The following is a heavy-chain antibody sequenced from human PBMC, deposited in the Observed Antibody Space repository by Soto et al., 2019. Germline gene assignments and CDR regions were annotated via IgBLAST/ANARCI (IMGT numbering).Heavy chain of an antibody. V-gene: IGHV4-34*01. D-gene: IGHD2-8*01. CDR1: GGSLSGYY. J-gene: IGHJ4*02. CDR2: IGHSGST. Sequence: QVQLQQWGAGLLKPSETLSLTCAVYGGSLSGYYWRWIRQPPGKGLEWIGEIGHSGSTIYNPSLESRVTISEDSSNNQFSLKLNSVTAADTAVYYCARHGVYYFDYWGQGAPVTVSS. CDR3: ARHGVYYFDY.